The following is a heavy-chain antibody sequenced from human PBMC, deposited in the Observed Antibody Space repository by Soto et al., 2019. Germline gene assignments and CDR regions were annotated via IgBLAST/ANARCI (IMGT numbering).Heavy chain of an antibody. D-gene: IGHD6-13*01. CDR2: IKQDGSSK. CDR3: ARGRGIAGAGTFRVDAIDS. CDR1: GFTFSSYW. V-gene: IGHV3-7*05. J-gene: IGHJ3*02. Sequence: EVQLVESGGGLVQPGGSLRLSCAASGFTFSSYWMSWVRQAPGKGLEWVANIKQDGSSKYYVDSVKGRFTSSRDNAQNSLYLQMNSLRDEDTGVYYCARGRGIAGAGTFRVDAIDSWGQGTMVTVSS.